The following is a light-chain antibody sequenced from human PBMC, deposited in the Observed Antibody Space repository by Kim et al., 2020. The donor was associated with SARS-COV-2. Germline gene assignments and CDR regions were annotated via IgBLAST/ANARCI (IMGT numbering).Light chain of an antibody. CDR2: GRN. CDR3: NSRDSSGYLGV. J-gene: IGLJ3*02. V-gene: IGLV3-19*01. Sequence: LGQTVTIKCQGDTIRNHLVSWYRQTPDQTPVLVMYGRNIQSSAIPDRFSGSRSGNTASLTIAGAQAEDEADYYCNSRDSSGYLGVFGGGTQLTVL. CDR1: TIRNHL.